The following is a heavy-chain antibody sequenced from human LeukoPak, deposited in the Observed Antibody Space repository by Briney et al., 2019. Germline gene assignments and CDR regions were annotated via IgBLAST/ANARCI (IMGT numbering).Heavy chain of an antibody. J-gene: IGHJ4*02. CDR1: RSTFSSYG. D-gene: IGHD3-10*01. Sequence: GGSLRLSCAASRSTFSSYGMHWVRQAPGKGLEGVAVISYGGSNKYYADSVKGRFTISRDNSKNTLYLQMNSLRAEDTAVYYCAKSQQLAEEFSGFDYWGQGTLVTVSS. CDR2: ISYGGSNK. CDR3: AKSQQLAEEFSGFDY. V-gene: IGHV3-30*18.